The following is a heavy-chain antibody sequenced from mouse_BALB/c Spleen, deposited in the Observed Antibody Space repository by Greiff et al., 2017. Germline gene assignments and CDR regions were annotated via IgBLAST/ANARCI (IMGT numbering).Heavy chain of an antibody. CDR1: GYTFTSYV. Sequence: EVHLVESGPELVKPGASVKMSCKASGYTFTSYVMHWVKQKPGQGLEWIGYINPYNDGTKYNEKFKGKATLTSDKSSSTAYMELSSLTSEDSAVYYCARWRGITTYAMDYWGQGTSVTVSS. V-gene: IGHV1-14*01. J-gene: IGHJ4*01. D-gene: IGHD1-2*01. CDR2: INPYNDGT. CDR3: ARWRGITTYAMDY.